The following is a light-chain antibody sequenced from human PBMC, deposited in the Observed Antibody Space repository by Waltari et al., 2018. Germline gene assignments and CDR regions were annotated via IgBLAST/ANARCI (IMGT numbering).Light chain of an antibody. V-gene: IGKV3D-15*01. CDR2: HAS. Sequence: EVVMTQSPATLSVSPGERATLSCRASQSIATDLAWSQHKPGQAPRLLIYHASTRATAIPTRFRGSGSGTDFTLTISGLQSEDSAVYYCQQYNRWHPLTFGGGTKVEI. CDR3: QQYNRWHPLT. J-gene: IGKJ4*01. CDR1: QSIATD.